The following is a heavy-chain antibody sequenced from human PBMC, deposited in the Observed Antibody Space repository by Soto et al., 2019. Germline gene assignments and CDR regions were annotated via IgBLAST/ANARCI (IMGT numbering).Heavy chain of an antibody. Sequence: PSETLSITCTVSYGSISSYYWSWIRQPPGKGLEWIGYIYYSGSTNYNPSLKSRVTISVDTSKNQFSLKLSSVTAADTAVYYCARQGPYGMDVWGQGTTVTVSS. CDR1: YGSISSYY. CDR3: ARQGPYGMDV. J-gene: IGHJ6*02. V-gene: IGHV4-59*08. CDR2: IYYSGST.